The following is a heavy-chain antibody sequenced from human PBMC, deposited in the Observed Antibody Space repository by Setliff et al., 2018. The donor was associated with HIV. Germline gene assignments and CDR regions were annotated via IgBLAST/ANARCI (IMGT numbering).Heavy chain of an antibody. CDR2: IYYSGSA. CDR1: GESFSAYF. J-gene: IGHJ4*02. V-gene: IGHV4-34*01. Sequence: PSETLSLTCAVYGESFSAYFWSWIRQSPGKGLEWIGNIYYSGSAYYSPSLKSRVTISVDTSNNQFSLTLPSVTAADTAVYYCARHVPDYDILTGYFTKHFDYWGRGTLVTVSS. D-gene: IGHD3-9*01. CDR3: ARHVPDYDILTGYFTKHFDY.